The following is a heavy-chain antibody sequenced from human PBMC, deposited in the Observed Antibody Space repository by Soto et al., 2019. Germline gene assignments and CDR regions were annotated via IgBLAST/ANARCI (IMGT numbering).Heavy chain of an antibody. CDR1: GYSFTTYW. Sequence: PGESLKISCKASGYSFTTYWIGWVRQMPGKGLEWMGIIYPDDSETKYSPSFQGQVTISADKSITTAYLQWNSLKASDTAVYYCARPDYDILTGYPGSFDYWGQGTLVTVSS. V-gene: IGHV5-51*01. J-gene: IGHJ4*02. CDR2: IYPDDSET. CDR3: ARPDYDILTGYPGSFDY. D-gene: IGHD3-9*01.